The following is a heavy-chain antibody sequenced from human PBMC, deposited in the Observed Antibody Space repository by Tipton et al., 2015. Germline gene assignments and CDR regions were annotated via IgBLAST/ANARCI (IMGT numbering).Heavy chain of an antibody. Sequence: TLSLTCDVSGYSISSGYYWGWIRQPPGKGLEWIGEINHSGGTKYNPSLKSRVTMSVDTSTKQFSLKLNSVTAADTAVYYCAGPRGMPAIFGLPWDYYFDYWGQGALVTVSS. CDR3: AGPRGMPAIFGLPWDYYFDY. J-gene: IGHJ4*02. V-gene: IGHV4-38-2*01. CDR2: INHSGGT. D-gene: IGHD3-3*01. CDR1: GYSISSGYY.